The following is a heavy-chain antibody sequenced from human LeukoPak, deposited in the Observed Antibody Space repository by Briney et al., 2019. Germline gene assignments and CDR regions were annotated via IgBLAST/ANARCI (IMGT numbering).Heavy chain of an antibody. Sequence: ASVTVSCKVSGYTLTELSMHWVRQAPGKGLEWMGGFDPDDGETIYAQKFQGRVTMTEDTSTDTAYMELSSLRSEDTAVYYCTLAPASGWSFDYWGQGTLVTVSS. V-gene: IGHV1-24*01. CDR3: TLAPASGWSFDY. CDR2: FDPDDGET. D-gene: IGHD6-19*01. CDR1: GYTLTELS. J-gene: IGHJ4*02.